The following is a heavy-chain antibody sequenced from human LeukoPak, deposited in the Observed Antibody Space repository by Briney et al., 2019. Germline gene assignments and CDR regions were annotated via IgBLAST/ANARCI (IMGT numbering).Heavy chain of an antibody. J-gene: IGHJ6*03. CDR2: IIPIFGTA. CDR1: GGTFSSYA. V-gene: IGHV1-69*01. D-gene: IGHD2-2*01. Sequence: SVKVSCKASGGTFSSYAISWVRPAPGQGLEWMGGIIPIFGTANYAQKFQGRVTITADESTSTAYMELSSLRSEDTAVYYCARFSESQLLRSSDYYYCMDVWGKGTTVTVSS. CDR3: ARFSESQLLRSSDYYYCMDV.